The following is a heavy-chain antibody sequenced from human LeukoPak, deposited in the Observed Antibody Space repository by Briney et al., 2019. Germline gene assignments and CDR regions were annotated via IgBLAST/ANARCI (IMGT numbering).Heavy chain of an antibody. CDR2: ISSVSTYI. D-gene: IGHD3-22*01. J-gene: IGHJ4*02. CDR1: GFTLSNYN. Sequence: GVSLRLSCAASGFTLSNYNMNWVRQAPGKGLEWVSYISSVSTYIYYADSVKGRFTISRDNAKDSLYLQMNSLRGEDTAVYYCARAPGSSDYSWSPYYFDYWGQGTLVTVSS. V-gene: IGHV3-21*01. CDR3: ARAPGSSDYSWSPYYFDY.